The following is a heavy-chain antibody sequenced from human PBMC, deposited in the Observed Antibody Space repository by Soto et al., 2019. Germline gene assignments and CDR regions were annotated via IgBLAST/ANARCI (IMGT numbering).Heavy chain of an antibody. Sequence: GGSLRLSCAASGFTFSSYSMNWVRQAPGKGLEWVSYISSSSSTIYYADSVKGRFTISRDNAKNSLYLQMNSLRDEDTAVYYCAREGVTGTLNYYYYGMDVWGQGTTVTVSS. D-gene: IGHD1-20*01. J-gene: IGHJ6*02. V-gene: IGHV3-48*02. CDR3: AREGVTGTLNYYYYGMDV. CDR1: GFTFSSYS. CDR2: ISSSSSTI.